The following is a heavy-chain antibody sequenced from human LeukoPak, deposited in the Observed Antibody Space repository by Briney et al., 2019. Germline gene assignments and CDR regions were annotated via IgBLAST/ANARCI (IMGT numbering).Heavy chain of an antibody. V-gene: IGHV4-34*01. J-gene: IGHJ4*02. CDR2: INHSGST. CDR1: GGSFSGYY. CDR3: ARGRRAVAAPGVYFDY. D-gene: IGHD6-19*01. Sequence: SETLSLTCAVYGGSFSGYYWSWIRQPPGKGLEWIGEINHSGSTNYNPSLKSRVTISVDTSKNQFSLKLSSVTAADTAVYYCARGRRAVAAPGVYFDYWGQGTLVTVSS.